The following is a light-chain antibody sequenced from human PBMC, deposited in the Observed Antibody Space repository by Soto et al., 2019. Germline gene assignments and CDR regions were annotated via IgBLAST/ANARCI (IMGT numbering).Light chain of an antibody. V-gene: IGLV2-14*01. CDR1: SSDVGAYNY. Sequence: QSALTQPASVSGSPGQSITISCTGTSSDVGAYNYVSWYQQHPGKAPKLMIYEVSNRPSGVSNRFSGSKSGNTASLTISGLQAEDEADYYCSSCRSSSTLVFGGGTKLTVL. CDR2: EVS. CDR3: SSCRSSSTLV. J-gene: IGLJ2*01.